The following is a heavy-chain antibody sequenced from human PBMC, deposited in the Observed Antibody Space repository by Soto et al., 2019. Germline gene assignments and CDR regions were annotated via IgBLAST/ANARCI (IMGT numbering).Heavy chain of an antibody. D-gene: IGHD3-22*01. CDR2: ISSSSSYI. Sequence: EVQLVESGGGLVKPGGSLRLSCAASGFTFSSYSMNWVRQAPGKGLEWVSSISSSSSYIYYADSVKGRFTISRDNAKNSLYLQMNSLRAEDTAVYYCARDNRYDSSCIGAVDIWGQGTMVTVAS. CDR1: GFTFSSYS. CDR3: ARDNRYDSSCIGAVDI. V-gene: IGHV3-21*01. J-gene: IGHJ3*02.